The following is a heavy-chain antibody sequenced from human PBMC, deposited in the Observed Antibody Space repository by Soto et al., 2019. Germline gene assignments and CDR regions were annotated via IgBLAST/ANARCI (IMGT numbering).Heavy chain of an antibody. CDR3: ARVCSSTSCYASNWFDP. D-gene: IGHD2-2*01. V-gene: IGHV1-18*01. J-gene: IGHJ5*02. Sequence: ASVKVSCKASGYTFPSYGISWVRQAPGQGLEWMGWISAYNGNTNYAQKLQGRVTMTTDTSTSTAYMELRSLRSDDTAVYYCARVCSSTSCYASNWFDPWGQGTLVTVSS. CDR2: ISAYNGNT. CDR1: GYTFPSYG.